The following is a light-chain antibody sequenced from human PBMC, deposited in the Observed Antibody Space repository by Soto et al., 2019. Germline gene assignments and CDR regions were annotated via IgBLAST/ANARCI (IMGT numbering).Light chain of an antibody. J-gene: IGLJ3*02. V-gene: IGLV2-8*01. CDR2: EVT. CDR1: SSDVGGYNY. CDR3: SSYAASKTLV. Sequence: QSALTQPPSASGSPGQSVTISCTGTSSDVGGYNYVSWYQQHPGKAPKLLIYEVTKRPSGVPDRFSGSKSGNTASLTVSGLQADDESDYYCSSYAASKTLVFGGGTKLPVL.